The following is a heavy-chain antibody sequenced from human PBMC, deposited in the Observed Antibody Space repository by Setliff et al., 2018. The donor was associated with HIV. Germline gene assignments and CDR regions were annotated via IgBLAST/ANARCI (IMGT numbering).Heavy chain of an antibody. Sequence: SETPSLTCTVSGGSISSGDYYWTWIRQPPGKGLEWIGYIYNSGSTYYEPSLRGRVTISIDRSKNQFSLKLNSVTAADTAVYYCARETNASGSLTAYWYFDLWGRGTLVTVSS. CDR3: ARETNASGSLTAYWYFDL. J-gene: IGHJ2*01. CDR2: IYNSGST. V-gene: IGHV4-30-4*08. CDR1: GGSISSGDYY. D-gene: IGHD3-10*01.